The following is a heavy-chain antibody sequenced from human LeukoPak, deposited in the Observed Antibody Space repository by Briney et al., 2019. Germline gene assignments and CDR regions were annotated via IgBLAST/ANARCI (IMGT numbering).Heavy chain of an antibody. V-gene: IGHV1-69*05. J-gene: IGHJ3*02. CDR2: IIPIFGTA. D-gene: IGHD2/OR15-2a*01. CDR3: ANFGSDAFDI. CDR1: GGTFSSYA. Sequence: SVKVSCKASGGTFSSYAISWVRQAPGQGLEWMGGIIPIFGTANYAQKFQGRVTITTDESTSTAYMELSSLRSEDTAVYYCANFGSDAFDIWGQGTMVTVSS.